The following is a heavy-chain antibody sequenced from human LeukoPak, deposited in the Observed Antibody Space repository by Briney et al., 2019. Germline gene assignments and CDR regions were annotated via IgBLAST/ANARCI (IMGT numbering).Heavy chain of an antibody. CDR1: GASNSGYY. D-gene: IGHD3-16*01. J-gene: IGHJ3*02. CDR2: IYYSGNT. V-gene: IGHV4-59*01. Sequence: PSETLSLXCTVSGASNSGYYWSWIRQPPGKGLEWIGYIYYSGNTKYNPSLKSRVTVSVDTSKNQFSLKLSSMTAADTATYYCARDRIIPVGGAFDIWGQGAMVSVSS. CDR3: ARDRIIPVGGAFDI.